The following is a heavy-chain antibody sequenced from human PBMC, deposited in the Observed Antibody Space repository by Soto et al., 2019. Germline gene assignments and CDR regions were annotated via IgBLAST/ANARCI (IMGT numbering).Heavy chain of an antibody. CDR2: IYYTGKT. V-gene: IGHV4-30-4*01. Sequence: SETPSLTCSVSGDYIHVGGYYWTWIRQRPGKGLEWMEYIYYTGKTYYNPSLESRLTMSVDRSKNQFSLRLTSVTAADTAVYFCGRDLTSNANCIDPWGQGTLVTVSS. CDR1: GDYIHVGGYY. D-gene: IGHD2-2*01. CDR3: GRDLTSNANCIDP. J-gene: IGHJ5*02.